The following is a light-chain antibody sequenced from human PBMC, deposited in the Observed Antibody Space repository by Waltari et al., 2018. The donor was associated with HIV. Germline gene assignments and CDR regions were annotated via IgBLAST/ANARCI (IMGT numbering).Light chain of an antibody. Sequence: SPLTQPPSASGSLGQSVTISCTGTSRDIGAYASVSWFQQHPHSAPKLLLYEVTKRPSGVPGRFSGSRSGDTAFLSVSGLQPDDSAAYFCSSYGDNIRVLFGGGTNLTVL. CDR1: SRDIGAYAS. CDR2: EVT. V-gene: IGLV2-8*01. CDR3: SSYGDNIRVL. J-gene: IGLJ2*01.